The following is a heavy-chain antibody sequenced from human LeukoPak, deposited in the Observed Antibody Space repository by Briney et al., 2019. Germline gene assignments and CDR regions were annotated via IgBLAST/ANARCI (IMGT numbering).Heavy chain of an antibody. D-gene: IGHD3-22*01. CDR2: IYPGDSDT. CDR1: GYTFSSYW. CDR3: ARPTTYYYDSSGPTGDAFDI. V-gene: IGHV5-51*01. J-gene: IGHJ3*02. Sequence: GESLGISCKGSGYTFSSYWIGWVRQMPGKGLEWMGIIYPGDSDTRYSPSFQGQVTISADKSISTAYLQWSSLKASDTAMYYCARPTTYYYDSSGPTGDAFDIWGQGTMVTVSS.